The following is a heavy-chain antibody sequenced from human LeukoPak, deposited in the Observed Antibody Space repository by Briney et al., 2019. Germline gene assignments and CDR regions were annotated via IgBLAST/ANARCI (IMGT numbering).Heavy chain of an antibody. D-gene: IGHD5-12*01. Sequence: ASVKVSFKASGYPFTVYNIHWVRQAPGQGLEWMGRINPSGGSTIYAQKFQGRVTMTRDTSTTTVYMEMNSLRPEDTAVYSCARRYSGYDFGYWGQGTLVTVSS. J-gene: IGHJ4*02. CDR3: ARRYSGYDFGY. V-gene: IGHV1-46*01. CDR2: INPSGGST. CDR1: GYPFTVYN.